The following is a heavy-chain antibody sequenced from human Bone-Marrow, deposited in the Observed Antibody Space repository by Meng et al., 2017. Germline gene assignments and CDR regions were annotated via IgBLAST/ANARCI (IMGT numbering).Heavy chain of an antibody. D-gene: IGHD2-15*01. CDR1: GFTVSDNY. CDR3: ALADS. CDR2: IWYDGSNK. V-gene: IGHV3-33*08. Sequence: VQGVQSGGGLVQPGGSLRLSCAASGFTVSDNYMTWVRQAPGKGLEWVAVIWYDGSNKYYADSVKGRFTISRDNSKNTLYLQMNSLRAEDTAVYYCALADSWGQGTLVTVSS. J-gene: IGHJ4*02.